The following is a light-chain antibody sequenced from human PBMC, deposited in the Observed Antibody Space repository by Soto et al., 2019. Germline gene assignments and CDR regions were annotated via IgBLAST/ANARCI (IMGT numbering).Light chain of an antibody. Sequence: IQLTQSPSSLSASVGDRVTITCRASQGISSYLAWYQQKPGKAPKLLIYAASTLQSGVPSRFSGSGSGTDFTLTISCLQSEDFATYYCQQYYRFPLTFGGGTKVDI. CDR1: QGISSY. CDR2: AAS. CDR3: QQYYRFPLT. V-gene: IGKV1-9*01. J-gene: IGKJ4*01.